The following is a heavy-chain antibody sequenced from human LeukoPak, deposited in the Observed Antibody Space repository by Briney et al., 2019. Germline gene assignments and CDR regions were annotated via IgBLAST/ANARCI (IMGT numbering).Heavy chain of an antibody. CDR3: ARSSSGWPPHFDY. J-gene: IGHJ4*02. CDR2: IYSGGST. Sequence: PGGSLRLSCAASGFTVSSNYMSWVRQAPGKGLEWVSVIYSGGSTYYADSVKGRFTISRDNAKNSLYLQMNSLRAEDTAVYYCARSSSGWPPHFDYWGQGTLVTVSS. V-gene: IGHV3-53*01. CDR1: GFTVSSNY. D-gene: IGHD6-19*01.